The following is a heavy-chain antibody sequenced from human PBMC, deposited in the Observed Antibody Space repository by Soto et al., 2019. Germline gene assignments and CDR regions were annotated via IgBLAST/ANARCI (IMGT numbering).Heavy chain of an antibody. Sequence: EVQLVESGGGLVQPGGSLRLSCADSGFIISSNWMHWVRKAPGKGLVWVSRINSDGSTTSYADSVKGRFTISRDNAKNTLYLQMNSLRAEDTVVYYCARGPSGWYGFDYWGQGTLVTVSS. CDR2: INSDGSTT. D-gene: IGHD6-19*01. V-gene: IGHV3-74*01. J-gene: IGHJ4*02. CDR1: GFIISSNW. CDR3: ARGPSGWYGFDY.